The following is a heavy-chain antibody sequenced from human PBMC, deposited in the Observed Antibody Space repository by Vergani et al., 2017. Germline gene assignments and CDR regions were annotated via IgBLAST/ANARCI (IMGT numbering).Heavy chain of an antibody. J-gene: IGHJ4*02. D-gene: IGHD3-22*01. CDR1: GGSITYGAFY. V-gene: IGHV4-31*03. CDR3: ARMGGYDEGDAFRIGYFDS. Sequence: QLQLQESGPGLVKPSETLSLTCTVSGGSITYGAFYWGWIRQSPGKGLEWIGYIYSTGSTHHNPSLRRRINMSVDTSKKQFSLKLNSVTAADTAMYYCARMGGYDEGDAFRIGYFDSWGPGILVTVSS. CDR2: IYSTGST.